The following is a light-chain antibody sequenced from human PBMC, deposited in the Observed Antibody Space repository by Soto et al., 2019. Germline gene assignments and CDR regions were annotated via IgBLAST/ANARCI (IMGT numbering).Light chain of an antibody. CDR2: KNN. J-gene: IGLJ1*01. Sequence: QAVVTQPPSASGTPGQRITISCSGSSSNIRGSDVYWYQQPPGTAPKLLIRKNNQRPSGVPDRFSGSKSGTSASLAISGLRSEDEADYYCAAWDGSLSGYVFGAGTKLTVL. CDR1: SSNIRGSD. V-gene: IGLV1-47*01. CDR3: AAWDGSLSGYV.